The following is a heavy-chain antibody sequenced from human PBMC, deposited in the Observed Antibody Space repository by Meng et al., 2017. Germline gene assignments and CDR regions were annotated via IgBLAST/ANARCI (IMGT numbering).Heavy chain of an antibody. D-gene: IGHD6-25*01. J-gene: IGHJ4*02. CDR2: INPESGDT. CDR1: AYNCPDYY. V-gene: IGHV1-2*06. CDR3: SRDEDISAAGKLFGDY. Sequence: VQSGPVWVDGKTPYASVKFSHDTSAYNCPDYYIPLWRRAPGQGLELMGRINPESGDTHYAQKFQARVTMTGDTSISTAYMELSGLRSDDTAMYYCSRDEDISAAGKLFGDYWGQGTLVTVSS.